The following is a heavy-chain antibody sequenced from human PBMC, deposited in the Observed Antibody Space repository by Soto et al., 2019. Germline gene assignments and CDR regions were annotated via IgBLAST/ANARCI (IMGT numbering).Heavy chain of an antibody. J-gene: IGHJ5*02. D-gene: IGHD3-9*01. CDR2: IIPIFGTA. V-gene: IGHV1-69*13. CDR1: GGTFSSYA. CDR3: ARDVGRDYDILTGSQGFDP. Sequence: SVKVSCKASGGTFSSYAISWVRQAPGQGLEWMGGIIPIFGTANYAQKFQGRVTITADESTSTAYMELSSLRSEDTAVYYCARDVGRDYDILTGSQGFDPWGQGTLVTVSS.